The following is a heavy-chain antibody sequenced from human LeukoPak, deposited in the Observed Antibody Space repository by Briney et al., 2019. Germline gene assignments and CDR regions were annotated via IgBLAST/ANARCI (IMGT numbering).Heavy chain of an antibody. V-gene: IGHV1-2*02. CDR1: GYTFTGYY. J-gene: IGHJ6*02. CDR3: ARVQGIAAAGTVGGFGMDV. D-gene: IGHD6-13*01. Sequence: ASVKVSCKASGYTFTGYYMHWVRQAPGQGLEWMGWINPSSGGTNYAQKFQGRVTMTRDTSISTVYMELSRLRSDDTAVYYCARVQGIAAAGTVGGFGMDVWGQGTTVTVSS. CDR2: INPSSGGT.